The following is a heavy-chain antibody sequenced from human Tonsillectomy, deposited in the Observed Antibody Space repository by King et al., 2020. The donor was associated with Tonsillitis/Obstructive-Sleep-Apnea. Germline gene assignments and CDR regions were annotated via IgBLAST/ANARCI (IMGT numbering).Heavy chain of an antibody. J-gene: IGHJ5*02. D-gene: IGHD3-3*01. V-gene: IGHV3-11*05. Sequence: VQLVESGGGLVKPGGALRLSCAASGVTFTDYYMIWIRQAPGKGLEGVSSISSSGSYTNSADSVKGRLTISSDNAKKSLYLQMNSLRAEDTAVYYCARVGTIFRVGWFDPWGQGTLVTVSS. CDR1: GVTFTDYY. CDR2: ISSSGSYT. CDR3: ARVGTIFRVGWFDP.